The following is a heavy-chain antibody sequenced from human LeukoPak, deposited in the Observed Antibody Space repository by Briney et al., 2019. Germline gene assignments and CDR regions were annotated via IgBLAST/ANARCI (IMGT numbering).Heavy chain of an antibody. Sequence: RPGGSLRLSCAASGFTFSSYSMNWVRQAPGKGLEWVSAISGSGGSTYYADSVKGRFTISRDNSKNTLYLQMNSLRAEDTAVYYCAITYGDYRGGFDYWGQGTLVTVSS. CDR1: GFTFSSYS. D-gene: IGHD4-17*01. V-gene: IGHV3-23*01. CDR2: ISGSGGST. J-gene: IGHJ4*02. CDR3: AITYGDYRGGFDY.